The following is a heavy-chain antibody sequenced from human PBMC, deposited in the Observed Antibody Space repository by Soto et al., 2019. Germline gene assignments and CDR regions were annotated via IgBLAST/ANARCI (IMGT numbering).Heavy chain of an antibody. CDR1: GGSFSGYY. J-gene: IGHJ4*02. Sequence: ASETLSLTCAVYGGSFSGYYWSWIRQPPGKGLEWIGEINHSGSTNYNPSLKSRVTISVDTSKNQFSLKLSSVTAADTAVYYCARVTSGSYYSLWVGTYDYWGQGTLVTVSS. V-gene: IGHV4-34*01. CDR2: INHSGST. CDR3: ARVTSGSYYSLWVGTYDY. D-gene: IGHD3-10*01.